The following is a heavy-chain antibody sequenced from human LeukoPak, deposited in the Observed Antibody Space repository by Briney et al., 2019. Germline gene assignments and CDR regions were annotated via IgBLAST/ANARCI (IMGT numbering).Heavy chain of an antibody. CDR3: ARTYNSSWDKEGFDP. CDR1: GGSISSYY. D-gene: IGHD6-13*01. CDR2: IHYSGYT. Sequence: PSETLSLTCTVSGGSISSYYWSWIRQPPGKGLEWIGYIHYSGYTNYNPYLKSRVTISLDTSKNQFSLKVSSVTAADTALYYCARTYNSSWDKEGFDPWGQGALVTVSS. V-gene: IGHV4-59*08. J-gene: IGHJ5*02.